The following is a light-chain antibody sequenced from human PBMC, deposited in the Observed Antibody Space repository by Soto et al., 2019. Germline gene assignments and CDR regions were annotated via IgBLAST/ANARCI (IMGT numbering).Light chain of an antibody. Sequence: DIQMTQSPSTLSASAGDRVTITCRASQSISSWLAWYQQKPGKAPKLLIYDASSLESGVPSRFSGSGSGTESTLTISSLQPDDFATYYCQQYNSYSRTFGQGTKVDIK. CDR2: DAS. CDR3: QQYNSYSRT. CDR1: QSISSW. V-gene: IGKV1-5*01. J-gene: IGKJ1*01.